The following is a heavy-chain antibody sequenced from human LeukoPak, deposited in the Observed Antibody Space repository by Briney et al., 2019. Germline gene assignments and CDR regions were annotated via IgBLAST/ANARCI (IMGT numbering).Heavy chain of an antibody. CDR3: ARLIAVAGTDHY. V-gene: IGHV1-2*02. D-gene: IGHD6-19*01. CDR1: GYAFTGYY. CDR2: INPNSGGT. Sequence: ASVKVSCKASGYAFTGYYMHWVRQAPGQGLAWMGWINPNSGGTNYAQKFQGRVTMTRDTSISTAYMELSRLRSDDTAVYYCARLIAVAGTDHYWGQGTLVTVSS. J-gene: IGHJ4*02.